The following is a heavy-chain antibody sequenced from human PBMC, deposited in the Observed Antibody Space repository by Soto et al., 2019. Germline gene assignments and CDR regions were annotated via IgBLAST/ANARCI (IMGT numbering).Heavy chain of an antibody. Sequence: EVQLVESGGGLVKPGGSLRLSCAASGFTFSSYSMNWVRQAPGKGLEWVSSISSSSSYIYYADSVKGRFTISRENAKNSLSLQMNSLRAQETAVYSCARVVVVPAAGIDSWGQGTLVTVSS. D-gene: IGHD2-2*01. CDR1: GFTFSSYS. CDR3: ARVVVVPAAGIDS. J-gene: IGHJ4*02. V-gene: IGHV3-21*01. CDR2: ISSSSSYI.